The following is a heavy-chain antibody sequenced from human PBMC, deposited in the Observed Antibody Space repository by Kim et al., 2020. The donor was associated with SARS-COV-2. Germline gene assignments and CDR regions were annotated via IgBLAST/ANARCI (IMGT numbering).Heavy chain of an antibody. V-gene: IGHV1-46*01. CDR3: ARGARSGYSSSWYGWYFDP. Sequence: ASVKVSCKASGYTFTSYYMHWVRQAPGQGLEWMGIINPSGGSTSYAQKFQGRVTMTRDTSTSTVYMELSSLRSEDTAVYYCARGARSGYSSSWYGWYFDPWGRGTLVTVSS. CDR1: GYTFTSYY. J-gene: IGHJ2*01. CDR2: INPSGGST. D-gene: IGHD6-13*01.